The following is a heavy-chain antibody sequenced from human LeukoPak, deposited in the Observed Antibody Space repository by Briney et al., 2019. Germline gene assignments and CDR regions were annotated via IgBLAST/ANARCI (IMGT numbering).Heavy chain of an antibody. D-gene: IGHD3-9*01. J-gene: IGHJ4*02. V-gene: IGHV4-31*03. CDR1: GGSISSGGYY. CDR2: IYYSGST. CDR3: ARVGPAYYDILTGYCFDY. Sequence: SQTLSLTCTVSGGSISSGGYYWSWSRQHPGKGLEWIGYIYYSGSTYYNPSLKSRVTISVDTSKNQFSLKLSSVTAADTAVYYCARVGPAYYDILTGYCFDYWGQGTLVTVSS.